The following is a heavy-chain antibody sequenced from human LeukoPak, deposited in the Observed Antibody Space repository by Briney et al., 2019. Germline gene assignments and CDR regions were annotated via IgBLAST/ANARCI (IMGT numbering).Heavy chain of an antibody. V-gene: IGHV3-30*18. CDR1: GFTFSSYG. D-gene: IGHD3-10*01. CDR3: AKDQGLWFGNYYFDY. J-gene: IGHJ4*02. Sequence: AGGSLRLSCAASGFTFSSYGMHWVRQAPGKGLEWVAVISYDGSNKYYADSVKGRFTISRDNSKNTLYLQMNSLRAEDTAVYYCAKDQGLWFGNYYFDYWGQGTLVTVSS. CDR2: ISYDGSNK.